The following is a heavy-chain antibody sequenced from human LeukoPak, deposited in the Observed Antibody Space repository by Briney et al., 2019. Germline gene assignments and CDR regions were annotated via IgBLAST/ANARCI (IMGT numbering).Heavy chain of an antibody. J-gene: IGHJ3*02. V-gene: IGHV5-51*01. D-gene: IGHD2-15*01. CDR3: ARRYCSGGSCYFRAFDI. Sequence: GESLKISCKGSGYSFTSYRIGWVRQMPGKGLEWMGIIYPGDSDTRYSPSFQGQVTISADKSISTAYLQWSSLKASDTAMYYCARRYCSGGSCYFRAFDIWGQGTMVTVSS. CDR1: GYSFTSYR. CDR2: IYPGDSDT.